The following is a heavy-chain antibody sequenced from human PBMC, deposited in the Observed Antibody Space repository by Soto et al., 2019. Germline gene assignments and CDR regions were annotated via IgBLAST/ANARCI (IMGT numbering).Heavy chain of an antibody. CDR1: GGTFSSYT. J-gene: IGHJ5*02. D-gene: IGHD3-16*02. CDR2: IIPILGIA. Sequence: QVQLVQSGAEVKKPGSSVKVSCKASGGTFSSYTISWVRQAPGQGLEWMGRIIPILGIANYAQKFQGRVTITAEKSTSTAYMELSSLRSEDTAVYYCAREPTMITFGGVIVPFDPWGQGTLVTVSS. V-gene: IGHV1-69*08. CDR3: AREPTMITFGGVIVPFDP.